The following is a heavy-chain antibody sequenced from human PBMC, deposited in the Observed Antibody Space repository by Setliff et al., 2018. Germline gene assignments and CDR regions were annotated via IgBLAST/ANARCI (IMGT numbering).Heavy chain of an antibody. Sequence: SETLSLTCAIYGQSFSDYYWSWARQPPGKGLEWIGEIYHSGSTYYNPSLKSRVTISVDTSKNQFSLKLSSVTAADTAVYYCARDRQYCSSPTCYSSYFYYYGMDVWGQGTTGTVSS. J-gene: IGHJ6*02. V-gene: IGHV4-34*01. CDR1: GQSFSDYY. D-gene: IGHD2-2*02. CDR2: IYHSGST. CDR3: ARDRQYCSSPTCYSSYFYYYGMDV.